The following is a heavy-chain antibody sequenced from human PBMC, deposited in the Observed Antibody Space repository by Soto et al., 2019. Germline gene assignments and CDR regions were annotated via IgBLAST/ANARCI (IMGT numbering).Heavy chain of an antibody. CDR1: GYTFTTYY. J-gene: IGHJ4*02. CDR2: INPSGGST. V-gene: IGHV1-46*01. Sequence: QVQLVQSGAEVKKPGASVKVSCKASGYTFTTYYIHYVRQAPGQGLEWMGIINPSGGSTSYAQRFQGRVTMTRDTSTSTVYLELSSLRSEDTAVYYCARGGQTYDSSGYYQNFDYWGQGTLVTVSS. D-gene: IGHD3-22*01. CDR3: ARGGQTYDSSGYYQNFDY.